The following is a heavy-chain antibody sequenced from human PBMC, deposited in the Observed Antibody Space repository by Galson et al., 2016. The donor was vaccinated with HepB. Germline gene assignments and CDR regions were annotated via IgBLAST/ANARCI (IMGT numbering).Heavy chain of an antibody. CDR2: ISSSSSYI. CDR3: AKEDNIAGATTINN. D-gene: IGHD1-26*01. CDR1: GFTFSSYS. Sequence: LRLSCAASGFTFSSYSMNWVRQAPGKGLEWVSSISSSSSYIYYADSVKGRFTISRDNSKNTLYVQMNNLGAEDTAVYYCAKEDNIAGATTINNWGQGTLVTVSS. J-gene: IGHJ4*02. V-gene: IGHV3-21*04.